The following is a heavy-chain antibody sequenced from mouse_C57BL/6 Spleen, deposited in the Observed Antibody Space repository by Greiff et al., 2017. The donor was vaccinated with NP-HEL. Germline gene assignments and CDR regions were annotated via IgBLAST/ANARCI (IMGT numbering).Heavy chain of an antibody. J-gene: IGHJ1*03. CDR3: AGEDYYGSPRYFDV. CDR2: IDPADGNT. CDR1: GFNIKNTY. V-gene: IGHV14-3*01. Sequence: EVQLQQSVAELVRPGASVKLSCTASGFNIKNTYMHWVKQRPEQGLEWIGRIDPADGNTKYAPKFQGKATITADTSSNTAYLQLSSLTSEDIAIDYCAGEDYYGSPRYFDVWGTGTTVTVSS. D-gene: IGHD1-1*01.